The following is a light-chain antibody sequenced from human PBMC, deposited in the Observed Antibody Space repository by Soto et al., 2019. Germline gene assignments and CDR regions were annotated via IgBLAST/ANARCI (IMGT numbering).Light chain of an antibody. CDR1: QSVASN. CDR2: TAS. Sequence: EIVMTQSPATLSVSPGERATLSCRASQSVASNLAWYQQKPGQAPRLLIYTASTRATGIPARFSGSGSGTEFTLTISSLQSEDVAIYYCQQYNNWPPGITFGQGTRLEIK. J-gene: IGKJ5*01. V-gene: IGKV3-15*01. CDR3: QQYNNWPPGIT.